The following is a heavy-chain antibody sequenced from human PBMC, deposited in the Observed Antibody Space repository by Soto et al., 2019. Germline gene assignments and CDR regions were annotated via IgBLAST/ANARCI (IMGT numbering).Heavy chain of an antibody. CDR2: IWYDGSNK. J-gene: IGHJ6*03. Sequence: GGSLRLSCAASGFTFSSYGMHWVRQAPGKGLEWVAVIWYDGSNKYYADSVKGRFTISRDNSKNTLYLQMNSLRAEDTAVYYCARDSGRYCSSTSCPSYYYYYYMDVWGKGTTVTVSS. CDR3: ARDSGRYCSSTSCPSYYYYYYMDV. V-gene: IGHV3-33*01. CDR1: GFTFSSYG. D-gene: IGHD2-2*01.